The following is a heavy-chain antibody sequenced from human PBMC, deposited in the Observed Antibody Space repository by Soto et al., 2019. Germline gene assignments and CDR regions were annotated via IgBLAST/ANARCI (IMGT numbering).Heavy chain of an antibody. CDR2: ISAYNGNT. J-gene: IGHJ6*02. CDR3: ARDPGYDYVWGSYRTYYYYYYGMDV. D-gene: IGHD3-16*02. Sequence: QVQLVQSGAEVKKPGASVKVSCKASGYTFTSYGISWVRQAPGQGLEWMGWISAYNGNTNYAQKLQGRVTMTTDTSTSTAYMEQRSLRSDDTAVYYCARDPGYDYVWGSYRTYYYYYYGMDVWGQGTTVTVSS. CDR1: GYTFTSYG. V-gene: IGHV1-18*04.